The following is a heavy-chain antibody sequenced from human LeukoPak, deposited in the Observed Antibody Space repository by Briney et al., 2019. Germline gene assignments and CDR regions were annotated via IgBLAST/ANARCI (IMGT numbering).Heavy chain of an antibody. CDR3: ARPANLYYSSDAFAL. Sequence: VASVKVSCTASGYSFTDYSINWVRLAPGQGLEWIGWISGYTGHTEYAQKFQGRVIMATNTSTKTAYMELTNLRSDDTAVYYCARPANLYYSSDAFALWGQGTLVTVSS. V-gene: IGHV1-18*01. CDR1: GYSFTDYS. CDR2: ISGYTGHT. J-gene: IGHJ3*01. D-gene: IGHD2/OR15-2a*01.